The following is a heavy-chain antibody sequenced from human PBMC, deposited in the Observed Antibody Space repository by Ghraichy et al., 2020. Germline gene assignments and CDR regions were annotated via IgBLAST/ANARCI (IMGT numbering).Heavy chain of an antibody. CDR1: GFTVSSNY. Sequence: GGSLRLSCAASGFTVSSNYMSWVRQAPGKGLEWVSVIYSGGSTYYADSVKGRFTISRDNSKNTLYLQMNSLRAEDTAVYYCARDRSYGGPESDYGFDPWGQGTLVTVSS. CDR3: ARDRSYGGPESDYGFDP. D-gene: IGHD4-17*01. CDR2: IYSGGST. V-gene: IGHV3-53*01. J-gene: IGHJ5*02.